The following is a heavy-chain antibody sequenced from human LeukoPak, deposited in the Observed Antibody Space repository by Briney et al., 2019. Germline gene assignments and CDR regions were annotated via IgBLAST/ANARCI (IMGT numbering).Heavy chain of an antibody. CDR2: IIPILGIA. V-gene: IGHV1-69*04. J-gene: IGHJ3*02. Sequence: SVKVSCKASGGAFSSYAISWVRQAPGQGLEWMGRIIPILGIANYAQKFQGRVTITADKSTSTAYMELSSLRSEDTAVYYCARDIPHTFDIWGQGTMVTVSS. CDR1: GGAFSSYA. CDR3: ARDIPHTFDI.